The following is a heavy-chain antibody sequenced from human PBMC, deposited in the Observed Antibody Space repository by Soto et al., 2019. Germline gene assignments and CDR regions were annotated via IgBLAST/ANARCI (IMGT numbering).Heavy chain of an antibody. D-gene: IGHD7-27*01. CDR1: GGSVIRVKYF. CDR3: ARTVMPVGNLAAFDH. V-gene: IGHV4-61*01. Sequence: SETLSLTCNVSGGSVIRVKYFWIWIRQPPGKGLEWIAYIYNNGNTNYNPSLKSRATISVDTSKNQCSLKLTSVTAADSAVYFCARTVMPVGNLAAFDHWGQGVLVTVSS. J-gene: IGHJ4*02. CDR2: IYNNGNT.